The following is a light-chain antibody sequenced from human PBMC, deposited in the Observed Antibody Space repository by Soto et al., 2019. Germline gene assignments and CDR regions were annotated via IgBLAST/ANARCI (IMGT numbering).Light chain of an antibody. J-gene: IGLJ1*01. V-gene: IGLV2-14*01. CDR1: SSDIGDYDY. CDR2: EVS. CDR3: NSYATGNTRV. Sequence: QSLLAQPASVSVSPGQSLTISCTGSSSDIGDYDYVSWYQQHPGKAPKVLISEVSNRPSGVSNRFSGSKSGNTASLTISGLQAEDEADYYCNSYATGNTRVFGTGTKVTVL.